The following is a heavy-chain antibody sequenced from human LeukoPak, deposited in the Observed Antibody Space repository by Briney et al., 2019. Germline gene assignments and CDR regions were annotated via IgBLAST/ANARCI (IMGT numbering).Heavy chain of an antibody. CDR1: GFTFSSYG. D-gene: IGHD3-10*01. CDR3: ARVGITKNFDY. V-gene: IGHV3-33*01. Sequence: GGSLRLSCAASGFTFSSYGMHWVRQAPGKGLEWVAVIWYDGSNKYYADSVKGRFTISRDNSKNTLYLQMNSLRAEDTAVYYCARVGITKNFDYWGQGTLVTVSS. CDR2: IWYDGSNK. J-gene: IGHJ4*02.